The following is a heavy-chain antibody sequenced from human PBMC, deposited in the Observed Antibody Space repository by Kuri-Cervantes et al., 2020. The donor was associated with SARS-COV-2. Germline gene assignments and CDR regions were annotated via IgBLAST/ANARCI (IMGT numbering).Heavy chain of an antibody. CDR3: ARGVERLSYNWFDP. J-gene: IGHJ5*02. V-gene: IGHV1-18*01. Sequence: ASVKVSCKASGYTFTSYGISWVRQAPGQGLEWMGWISAYNGNTNYAQKLQGRVTITADESTSTAYMELSSLRSEDTAVYYCARGVERLSYNWFDPWGQGTLVTVSS. CDR1: GYTFTSYG. D-gene: IGHD1-1*01. CDR2: ISAYNGNT.